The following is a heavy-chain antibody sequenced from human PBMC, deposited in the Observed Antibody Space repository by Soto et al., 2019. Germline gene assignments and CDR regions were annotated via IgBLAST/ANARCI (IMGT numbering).Heavy chain of an antibody. CDR1: GGSLSGNY. J-gene: IGHJ4*02. D-gene: IGHD2-21*02. V-gene: IGHV4-34*01. Sequence: QAQLQQWGTGLLKPSETLSLTCAVYGGSLSGNYWGWIRQPPGKGLECIGETHHSGSTAYNPSLKSRVTISVDTSRNQFSLKLNSVTAADTAVYYCARTTAAIHLNYWSQGTLVTVSS. CDR2: THHSGST. CDR3: ARTTAAIHLNY.